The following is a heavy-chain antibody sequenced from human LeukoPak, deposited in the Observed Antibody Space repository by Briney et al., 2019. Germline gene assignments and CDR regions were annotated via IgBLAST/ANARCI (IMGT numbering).Heavy chain of an antibody. V-gene: IGHV3-30*02. Sequence: GGSLRLSCAASGFTFSSYGMHWVRQAPGKGLEWVAFIRYDGSNKYYADSVKGRFTISRDNSMNTLYLQMNSLRAEDTAMYYCSGDFYGSGTFDYWGQGTLVTVSS. CDR2: IRYDGSNK. J-gene: IGHJ4*02. D-gene: IGHD3-10*01. CDR3: SGDFYGSGTFDY. CDR1: GFTFSSYG.